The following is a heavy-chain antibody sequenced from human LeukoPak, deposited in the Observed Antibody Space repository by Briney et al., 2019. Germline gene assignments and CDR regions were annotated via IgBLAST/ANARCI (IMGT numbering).Heavy chain of an antibody. D-gene: IGHD5-24*01. J-gene: IGHJ4*02. CDR2: FYVGGAT. CDR3: ERGDGYNFFDY. V-gene: IGHV3-53*01. CDR1: GFSVTNNY. Sequence: PGGSLRLSCAVSGFSVTNNYMSWVRQAPGKGLEWVSVFYVGGATYYADSVKGRFTISRDNSENTLYLQMKSLRAEDTAVYYCERGDGYNFFDYWGQGTLVTVSS.